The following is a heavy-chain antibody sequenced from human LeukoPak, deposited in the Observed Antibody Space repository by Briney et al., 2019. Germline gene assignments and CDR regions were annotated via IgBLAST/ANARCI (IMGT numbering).Heavy chain of an antibody. CDR1: GFTFSRYW. CDR3: ARYPYGSGTYYYFEY. Sequence: RPGGSLRLSCAASGFTFSRYWMSWVRQAPGKGLEWVANIKQDGSEKYYVDSVKGRFTISRDNGKKSLYLQMNSLRAVDTAVYYCARYPYGSGTYYYFEYWGQGTLVTVSS. J-gene: IGHJ4*02. CDR2: IKQDGSEK. D-gene: IGHD3-10*01. V-gene: IGHV3-7*03.